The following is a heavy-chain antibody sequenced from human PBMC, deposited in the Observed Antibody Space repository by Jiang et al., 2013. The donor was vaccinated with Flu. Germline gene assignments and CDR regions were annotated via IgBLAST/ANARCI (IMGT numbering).Heavy chain of an antibody. Sequence: KPTQTLTLTCTFSGFSLSTSGMCVSWIRQPPGKALEWLARIDWDDDKYYSTSLKTRLTISKDTSKNQVVLTMTNMDPVDTATYYCARILATAMGRGNGMDVWGQGTTVTVSS. CDR2: IDWDDDK. CDR3: ARILATAMGRGNGMDV. J-gene: IGHJ6*02. V-gene: IGHV2-70*11. CDR1: GFSLSTSGMC. D-gene: IGHD5-18*01.